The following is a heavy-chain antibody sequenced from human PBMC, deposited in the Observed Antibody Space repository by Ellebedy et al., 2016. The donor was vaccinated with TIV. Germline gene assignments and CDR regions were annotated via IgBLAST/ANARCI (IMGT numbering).Heavy chain of an antibody. CDR2: ISAYHGNT. J-gene: IGHJ4*02. V-gene: IGHV1-18*04. CDR1: GYPFPNYG. Sequence: AASVKVSCKASGYPFPNYGVSWVRQAPGQGLVWVGWISAYHGNTKYGRKFQGRISLTTDTSMGTAYMELRSLRSDDTGVYFCARDVPADAAALIDSWGQGTRVTVSS. D-gene: IGHD2-2*01. CDR3: ARDVPADAAALIDS.